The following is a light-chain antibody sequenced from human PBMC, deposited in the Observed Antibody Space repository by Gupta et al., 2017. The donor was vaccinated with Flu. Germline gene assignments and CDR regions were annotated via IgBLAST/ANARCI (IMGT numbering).Light chain of an antibody. Sequence: QSALTQPASVSGSPGQSITISCTGTSSDIGGYNYVSWYQHHPSKAPKLMIYEVTNRPSGLSDRFSGSKSGNTASLSISGLQAEDEANYYCSSYSSNSSVVIFGGGTKLTVL. CDR1: SSDIGGYNY. CDR3: SSYSSNSSVVI. CDR2: EVT. V-gene: IGLV2-14*01. J-gene: IGLJ2*01.